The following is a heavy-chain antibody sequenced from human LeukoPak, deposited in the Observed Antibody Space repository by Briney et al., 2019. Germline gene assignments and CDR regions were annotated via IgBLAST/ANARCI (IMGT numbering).Heavy chain of an antibody. J-gene: IGHJ4*02. CDR1: KFTVSSKY. D-gene: IGHD4-23*01. V-gene: IGHV3-66*01. CDR3: ASLYYGGNNFDY. Sequence: GGSLRLSCAASKFTVSSKYMSWVSQAPGKGLEWVSVIYSGGSTHYADSVKGRFTISRDNSKNTLYLQMNSLRAEDTAVYYCASLYYGGNNFDYWGQGTLVTVSS. CDR2: IYSGGST.